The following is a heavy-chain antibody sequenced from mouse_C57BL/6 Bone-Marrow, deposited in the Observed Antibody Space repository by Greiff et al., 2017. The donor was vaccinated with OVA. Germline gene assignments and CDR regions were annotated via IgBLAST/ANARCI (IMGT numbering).Heavy chain of an antibody. CDR1: GYSFTSYY. CDR2: IYPGSGNT. J-gene: IGHJ4*01. Sequence: QVQLQQSGPELVKPGASVKISCKASGYSFTSYYIHWVKQRPGQGLEWIGWIYPGSGNTKYNEKFKGKATLTADTSSSTAYMQLSSLTSEDSAVYYCARLYYYAMDYWGQGISVTVSS. CDR3: ARLYYYAMDY. V-gene: IGHV1-66*01.